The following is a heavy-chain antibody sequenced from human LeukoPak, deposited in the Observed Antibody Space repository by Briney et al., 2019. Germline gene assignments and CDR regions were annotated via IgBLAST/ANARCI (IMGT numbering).Heavy chain of an antibody. D-gene: IGHD3-10*01. Sequence: PGGSLRLSCAASGFTFSDHYMSWIRQAPGKGLEWVSCISSSSSYTNYADSVKGRFTISRDNAKNSLYLQMDSLRAEDTAVYYCARGGGSGTFDYWGQGTLVTVSS. CDR2: ISSSSSYT. CDR3: ARGGGSGTFDY. CDR1: GFTFSDHY. V-gene: IGHV3-11*06. J-gene: IGHJ4*02.